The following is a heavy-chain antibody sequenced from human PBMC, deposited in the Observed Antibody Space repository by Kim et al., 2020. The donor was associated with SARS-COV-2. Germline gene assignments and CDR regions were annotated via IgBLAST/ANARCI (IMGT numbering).Heavy chain of an antibody. CDR3: ARGYSGYDLRILLDY. D-gene: IGHD5-12*01. CDR2: IYYSGST. V-gene: IGHV4-59*13. CDR1: GGSISSYY. Sequence: SETLSLTCTVSGGSISSYYWSWIRQPPGKGLEWIGYIYYSGSTNYNPSLKSRVTISVDTSKNQFSLKLSSVTAADTAVYYCARGYSGYDLRILLDYWGQGTLVTVSS. J-gene: IGHJ4*02.